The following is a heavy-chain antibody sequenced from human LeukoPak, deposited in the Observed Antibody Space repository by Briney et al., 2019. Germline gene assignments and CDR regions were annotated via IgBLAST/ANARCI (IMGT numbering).Heavy chain of an antibody. J-gene: IGHJ4*02. CDR2: ISDSGGTT. D-gene: IGHD6-19*01. CDR1: GFTFSNLA. CDR3: AKDARRSSGWYFFDH. V-gene: IGHV3-23*01. Sequence: GGSLRLSCVASGFTFSNLAMGWVRQAPGKGLEWVSVISDSGGTTYYADSVKGRFTISRDNSRNTLYLQMNSLRVEDTAVYYCAKDARRSSGWYFFDHWGQGTLVTVSS.